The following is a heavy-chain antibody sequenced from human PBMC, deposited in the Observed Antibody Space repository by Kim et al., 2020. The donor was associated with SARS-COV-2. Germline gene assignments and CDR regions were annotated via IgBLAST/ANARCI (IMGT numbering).Heavy chain of an antibody. CDR3: AKGYCSSIFCRSHYYAMDV. J-gene: IGHJ6*02. D-gene: IGHD2-2*01. V-gene: IGHV3-23*01. Sequence: RFTISRDNSKNTLYLQMNSLRAEDTAVFYCAKGYCSSIFCRSHYYAMDVWGQGSTVTVSS.